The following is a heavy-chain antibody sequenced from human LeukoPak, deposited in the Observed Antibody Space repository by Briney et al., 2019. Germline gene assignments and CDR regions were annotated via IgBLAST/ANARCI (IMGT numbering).Heavy chain of an antibody. CDR1: GFTFDDYA. J-gene: IGHJ4*02. CDR2: ITWNGGSI. Sequence: SLILSCAASGFTFDDYAMHWVRQAPGKGLEWVSSITWNGGSIGYADSVKGRFTISRDNAKNSLYLQMNSLRADDTALYYCAKAYYFGSGSYSGPFDYWGQGTLVTVSS. D-gene: IGHD3-10*01. V-gene: IGHV3-9*01. CDR3: AKAYYFGSGSYSGPFDY.